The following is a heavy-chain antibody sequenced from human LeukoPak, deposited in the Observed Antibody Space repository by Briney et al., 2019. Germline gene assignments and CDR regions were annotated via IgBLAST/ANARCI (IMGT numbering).Heavy chain of an antibody. J-gene: IGHJ4*02. Sequence: SETLSLTCTVSGGSISSYYWSWIRQPPGKGLEWIGYIYYSGSTNYNPSLKSRVTISIHTSKNQFSLKLTSVTAADTAVYYCARAHSSNSPELYWGQGTLVTVSS. CDR3: ARAHSSNSPELY. D-gene: IGHD4-11*01. CDR1: GGSISSYY. CDR2: IYYSGST. V-gene: IGHV4-59*01.